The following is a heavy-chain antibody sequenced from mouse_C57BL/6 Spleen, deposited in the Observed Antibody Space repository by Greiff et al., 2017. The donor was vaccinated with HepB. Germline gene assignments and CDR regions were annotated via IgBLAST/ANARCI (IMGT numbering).Heavy chain of an antibody. CDR3: AMHYHYYAMDY. J-gene: IGHJ4*01. Sequence: QVQLQQSGPELVKPGASVKISCKASGYAFSSSWMNWVKQRPGKGLEWIGRIYPGDGDTNYNGKFKGKATLTADKSSSTAYMQLSSLTSEDSAVYFCAMHYHYYAMDYWGQGTSVTVSS. CDR2: IYPGDGDT. D-gene: IGHD1-1*02. V-gene: IGHV1-82*01. CDR1: GYAFSSSW.